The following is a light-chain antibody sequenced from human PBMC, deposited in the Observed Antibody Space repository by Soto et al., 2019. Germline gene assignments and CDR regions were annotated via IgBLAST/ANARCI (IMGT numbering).Light chain of an antibody. Sequence: QSVLTQPASVSGSPGQSITISCTGTSSDVGSYNYVSWYQQHPGKAPKLMIYEVSDRPSGISSRFSGSKSGNTASLTISGLQTEDEAGYYCSSYTSSSTLFGTGTKV. CDR2: EVS. CDR1: SSDVGSYNY. CDR3: SSYTSSSTL. V-gene: IGLV2-14*01. J-gene: IGLJ1*01.